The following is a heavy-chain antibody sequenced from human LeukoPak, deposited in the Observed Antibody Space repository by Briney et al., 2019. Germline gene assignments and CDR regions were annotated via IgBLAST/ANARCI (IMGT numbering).Heavy chain of an antibody. CDR1: GCSIISSTYY. J-gene: IGHJ4*02. CDR2: INHSGST. V-gene: IGHV4-39*07. Sequence: SETLSLTCTVSGCSIISSTYYWGWLRQSPGKGLEWIGEINHSGSTNYNPSLKSRATISVDTTKNQFCLNLSSVTAADTAVYYCARRRRDGYNRLFDYWGQGTLVTVSS. CDR3: ARRRRDGYNRLFDY. D-gene: IGHD5-24*01.